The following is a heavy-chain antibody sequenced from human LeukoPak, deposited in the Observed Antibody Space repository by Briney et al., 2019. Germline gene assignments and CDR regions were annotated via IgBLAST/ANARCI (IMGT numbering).Heavy chain of an antibody. CDR1: GFTVSSNY. D-gene: IGHD6-13*01. CDR3: PKARSWYRGVIFEY. Sequence: GGSLRLSCAASGFTVSSNYMSWVRQAPGKGLEWVSVIYSGGSTYYADSVKGRFTISRDNSNNTLYLQMNSLRAEDTAVYYCPKARSWYRGVIFEYWGQGILVIVSS. V-gene: IGHV3-53*01. J-gene: IGHJ4*02. CDR2: IYSGGST.